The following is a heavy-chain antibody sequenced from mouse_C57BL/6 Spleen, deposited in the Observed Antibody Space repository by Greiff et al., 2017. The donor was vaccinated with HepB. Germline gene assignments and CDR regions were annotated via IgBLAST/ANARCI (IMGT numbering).Heavy chain of an antibody. CDR1: GYTFTDYY. D-gene: IGHD1-1*01. Sequence: VQLQQSGPELVKPGASVKISCKASGYTFTDYYMNWVKQSHGKSLEWIGDINPNNGGTSYNQKFKGKATLTVDKSSSTAYMELRSLTSEDSAVYYCARSGITTVVAWYFDVWGTGTTVTVSS. CDR2: INPNNGGT. V-gene: IGHV1-26*01. CDR3: ARSGITTVVAWYFDV. J-gene: IGHJ1*03.